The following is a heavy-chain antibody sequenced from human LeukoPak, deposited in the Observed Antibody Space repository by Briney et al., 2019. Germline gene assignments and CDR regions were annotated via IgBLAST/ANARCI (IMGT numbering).Heavy chain of an antibody. J-gene: IGHJ4*02. Sequence: KPSETLSLTCTVSGGSISSSSYYWGWIRQPPGKGLEWIGSIYYSGSTYYNPSLKSRVTISVDTSKNQFSLKLSSVTAADTAVYYCARVSSSGSYYTSDYWGQGTLVTVSS. CDR1: GGSISSSSYY. CDR2: IYYSGST. D-gene: IGHD1-26*01. V-gene: IGHV4-39*07. CDR3: ARVSSSGSYYTSDY.